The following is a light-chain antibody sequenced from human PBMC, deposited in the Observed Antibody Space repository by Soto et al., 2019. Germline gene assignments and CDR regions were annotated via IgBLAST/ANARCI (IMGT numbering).Light chain of an antibody. Sequence: VLTQSPATLSLSPGDTATLSCRASEGVGSFLAWYRQKPGQPPRLLIYDASYRANGIPARFSGSGSATEFTLTINSLEPEDFATYYCQQYNSYLYTFGQGTKLEIK. CDR3: QQYNSYLYT. V-gene: IGKV3-11*01. CDR2: DAS. J-gene: IGKJ2*01. CDR1: EGVGSF.